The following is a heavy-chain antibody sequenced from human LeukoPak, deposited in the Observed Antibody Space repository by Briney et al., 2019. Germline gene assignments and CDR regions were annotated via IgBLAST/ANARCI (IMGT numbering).Heavy chain of an antibody. V-gene: IGHV4-34*01. CDR1: GGSFSGYY. CDR3: SRESGAFCPFGY. D-gene: IGHD1-26*01. CDR2: INRSGST. Sequence: PSETLSLTCAVYGGSFSGYYWSWIRQPPGKGLEWIGEINRSGSTNYNPSLKCRVTISVDTSKNQFSLKLRSVTAADTAIYYCSRESGAFCPFGYWGQGTLVTVSS. J-gene: IGHJ4*02.